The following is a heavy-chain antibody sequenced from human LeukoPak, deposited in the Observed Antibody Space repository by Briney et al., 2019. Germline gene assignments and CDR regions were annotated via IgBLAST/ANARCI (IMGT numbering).Heavy chain of an antibody. D-gene: IGHD6-13*01. CDR2: INHSGST. V-gene: IGHV4-34*01. Sequence: PSETLSLTCAVYGGSFSGYYWSWIRQPPGKGLDWIGEINHSGSTTSNPSLKSRVTMSVDTSKNHFSLILSSVTAADTAVYYCARDSWDSSSWYFDYWGQGTLVTVSS. J-gene: IGHJ4*02. CDR3: ARDSWDSSSWYFDY. CDR1: GGSFSGYY.